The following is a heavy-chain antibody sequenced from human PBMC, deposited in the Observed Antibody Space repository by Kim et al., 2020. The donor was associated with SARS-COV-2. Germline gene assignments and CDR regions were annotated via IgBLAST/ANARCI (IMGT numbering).Heavy chain of an antibody. CDR3: AILYSSGWYGVDY. Sequence: SETLSLTCTVSGGSISSYYWSWIRQPPGKGLEWIGYIYYSGSTNYNPSLKSRVTISVDTSKNQFSLKLSSVTAADTAVYYCAILYSSGWYGVDYWGQGTLVTVSS. D-gene: IGHD6-19*01. CDR2: IYYSGST. CDR1: GGSISSYY. V-gene: IGHV4-59*08. J-gene: IGHJ4*02.